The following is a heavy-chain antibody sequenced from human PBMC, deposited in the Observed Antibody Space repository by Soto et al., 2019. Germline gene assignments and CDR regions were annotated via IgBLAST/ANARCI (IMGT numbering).Heavy chain of an antibody. Sequence: ASVKVSCKVSGYTLTELSMHWVRQAPGKGLEWMGGFDPEDGETIYAQKFQGRVTMTEDTSTDTAYMELSSLRSEDTAVYYCATYIPSSYYYDSSGYRSSFCDYWGQGTLVTVSS. J-gene: IGHJ4*02. CDR1: GYTLTELS. CDR3: ATYIPSSYYYDSSGYRSSFCDY. V-gene: IGHV1-24*01. D-gene: IGHD3-22*01. CDR2: FDPEDGET.